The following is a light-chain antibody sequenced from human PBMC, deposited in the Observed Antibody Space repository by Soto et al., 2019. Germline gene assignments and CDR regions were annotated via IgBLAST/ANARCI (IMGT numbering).Light chain of an antibody. CDR3: SSYTASNSFY. CDR1: STDIGAYIY. CDR2: DVT. J-gene: IGLJ1*01. V-gene: IGLV2-14*01. Sequence: QSVLTQPASVSGSPGQSITISCTGTSTDIGAYIYVSWYQQHPDKAPKLIIYDVTNRPSGVSSRFSGSKSGNTASLTISGLQAEDEADYYCSSYTASNSFYFGAGTKVTVL.